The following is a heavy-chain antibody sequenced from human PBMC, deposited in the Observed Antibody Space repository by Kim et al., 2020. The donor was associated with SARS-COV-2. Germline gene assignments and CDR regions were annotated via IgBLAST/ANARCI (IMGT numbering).Heavy chain of an antibody. V-gene: IGHV3-49*04. CDR2: IRSKAYGGTT. CDR3: TRTRPTRGYFDWLFPLAFDY. Sequence: GGSLRLSCTASGFTFGDYAMSWVRQAPGKGLEWVGFIRSKAYGGTTEYAASVKGRFTISRDDSKSIAYLQMNSLKTEDTAVYYCTRTRPTRGYFDWLFPLAFDYWGQGTLVTVSS. CDR1: GFTFGDYA. J-gene: IGHJ4*02. D-gene: IGHD3-9*01.